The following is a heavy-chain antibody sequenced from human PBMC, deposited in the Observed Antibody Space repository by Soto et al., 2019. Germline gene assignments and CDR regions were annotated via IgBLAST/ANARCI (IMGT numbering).Heavy chain of an antibody. V-gene: IGHV4-31*03. CDR1: GGSISSGVYY. CDR3: ATRTDYYYGSGSLGGMDV. J-gene: IGHJ6*02. Sequence: QVQLQESGPGLVKPSQTLSLTCTVSGGSISSGVYYWSWIRQHPGKGLEWIGYIYYSGSTHYNPSLKSRVTISVDTSKNQFSLKMSSVTAAGTAVYYCATRTDYYYGSGSLGGMDVWGQGSTVTVSS. CDR2: IYYSGST. D-gene: IGHD3-10*01.